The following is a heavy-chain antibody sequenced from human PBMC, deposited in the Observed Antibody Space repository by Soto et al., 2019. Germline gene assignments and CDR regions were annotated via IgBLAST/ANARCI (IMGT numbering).Heavy chain of an antibody. CDR2: ISGSGGST. J-gene: IGHJ4*02. CDR3: AKSFGGSWHPAY. CDR1: GFTFSSHC. Sequence: EVQLLESGGGLVQPGGSLRLSCTASGFTFSSHCMTWVRQAPGRGLVWVSVISGSGGSTYYADSVKGRFTISRDNSQNTLYLQMNSLRAEDTAIYYCAKSFGGSWHPAYWGQGTLVTVSS. D-gene: IGHD2-15*01. V-gene: IGHV3-23*01.